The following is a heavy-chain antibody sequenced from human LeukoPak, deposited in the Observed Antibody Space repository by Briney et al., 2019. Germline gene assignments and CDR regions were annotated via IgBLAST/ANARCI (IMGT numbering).Heavy chain of an antibody. J-gene: IGHJ5*02. CDR3: AKWRGTSPVGEFDP. CDR1: GFTFNSYW. D-gene: IGHD2-21*01. CDR2: INSDGSDT. Sequence: VGSLRLSCAASGFTFNSYWMHWVRQAPGMGLVWVSRINSDGSDTSYADSVKGRFTISRDNAKNTLYLQMNSLRAEDTAVYYCAKWRGTSPVGEFDPWGQGTLVTVSS. V-gene: IGHV3-74*01.